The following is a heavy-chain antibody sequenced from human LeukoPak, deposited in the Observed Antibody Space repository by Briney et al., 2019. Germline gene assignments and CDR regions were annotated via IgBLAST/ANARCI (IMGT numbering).Heavy chain of an antibody. Sequence: SETLSLTCTVSGGSISNTNYYWAWIRQPPGRGLEWIGSIYYTGTTFDNPSLKSRVTLSVDTSKNQFSLKLSSVTAADTAVYYCARSENWYFDLWGRGTLVTVSS. CDR3: ARSENWYFDL. CDR1: GGSISNTNYY. V-gene: IGHV4-39*07. CDR2: IYYTGTT. J-gene: IGHJ2*01.